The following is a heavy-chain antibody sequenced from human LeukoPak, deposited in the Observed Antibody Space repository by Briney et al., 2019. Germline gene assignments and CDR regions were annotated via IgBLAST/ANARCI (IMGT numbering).Heavy chain of an antibody. CDR2: ISAYNGNT. CDR3: ARLKRVYYGSDEGMDV. V-gene: IGHV1-18*01. J-gene: IGHJ6*02. Sequence: ASVKVSGKASGYTFTSYGISWVRQAPGQGLEWMGWISAYNGNTNYAQKLQGRVTMTTDTSTSTAYMELRSLRSDDTAVYYCARLKRVYYGSDEGMDVWGQGTTVTVSS. CDR1: GYTFTSYG. D-gene: IGHD3-10*01.